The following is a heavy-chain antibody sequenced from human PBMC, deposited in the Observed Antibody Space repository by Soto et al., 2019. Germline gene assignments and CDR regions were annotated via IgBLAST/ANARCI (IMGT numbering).Heavy chain of an antibody. CDR1: GFTFSSYA. CDR2: ISYDGSNK. D-gene: IGHD3-10*01. V-gene: IGHV3-30-3*01. Sequence: PEGSRRLSCAASGFTFSSYAMHWVRQAPGKGLEWVAVISYDGSNKYYADSVKGRFTISRDNSKNTLYLQMNSLRAEDTAVYYCARERAMVRGVTDVWGQATTVTVSS. J-gene: IGHJ6*02. CDR3: ARERAMVRGVTDV.